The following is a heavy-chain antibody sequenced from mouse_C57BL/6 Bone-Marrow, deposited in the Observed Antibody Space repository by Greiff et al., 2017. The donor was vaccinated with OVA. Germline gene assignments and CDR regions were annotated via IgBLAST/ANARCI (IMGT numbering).Heavy chain of an antibody. CDR3: ARVVFMDY. CDR1: GYTFTSYW. D-gene: IGHD1-1*02. J-gene: IGHJ4*01. V-gene: IGHV1-7*01. Sequence: VQLQQSGAELVKPGASVKLSCKASGYTFTSYWMHWVKQRPGQGLEWIGYINPSSGYTKYNQKFKDKATLTADTSSSTAYMQLSSLTYDDSAVYYCARVVFMDYWGRGTAVTVSS. CDR2: INPSSGYT.